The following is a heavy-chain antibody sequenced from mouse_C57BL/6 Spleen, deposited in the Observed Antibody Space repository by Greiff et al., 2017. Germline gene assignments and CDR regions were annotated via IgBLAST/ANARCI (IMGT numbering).Heavy chain of an antibody. CDR3: ARDGARSWYAY. D-gene: IGHD3-1*01. Sequence: EVKVVESGGGLVKPGGSLKLSCAASGFTFSSYAMSWVRQTPVKRLEWVATISDGGSYTYYPDIVKGRFTISRDNAKNNLYLQMSHLKSGDTAMYYCARDGARSWYAYWGQGTLVTVSA. J-gene: IGHJ3*01. CDR1: GFTFSSYA. V-gene: IGHV5-4*01. CDR2: ISDGGSYT.